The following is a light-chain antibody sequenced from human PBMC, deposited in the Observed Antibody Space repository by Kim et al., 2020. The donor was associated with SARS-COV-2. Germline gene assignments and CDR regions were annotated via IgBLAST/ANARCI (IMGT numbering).Light chain of an antibody. Sequence: AYVGDRVTISCRASQGMSNYLAWYQQKPGKVPNLLSYAASTLQSGVPSRFSGSGSGTDFTLTISRLQPEDVATYYCQKSDSAPWTFGQGTKVEIK. V-gene: IGKV1-27*01. CDR2: AAS. CDR3: QKSDSAPWT. J-gene: IGKJ1*01. CDR1: QGMSNY.